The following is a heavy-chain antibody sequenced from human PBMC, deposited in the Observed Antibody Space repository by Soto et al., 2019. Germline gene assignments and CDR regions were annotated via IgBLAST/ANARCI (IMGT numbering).Heavy chain of an antibody. CDR3: ARDAISMVRGNNNWFEP. J-gene: IGHJ5*02. CDR1: GFIFSDHA. V-gene: IGHV3-23*01. Sequence: VGSLRLSCEASGFIFSDHATSCVRQAPGKWLEWVSAISGNGIATYYADSVKGRFTISRDNSKNTLYLQMNRLRADDTAVYYCARDAISMVRGNNNWFEPWGQGTLVTVSS. D-gene: IGHD3-10*01. CDR2: ISGNGIAT.